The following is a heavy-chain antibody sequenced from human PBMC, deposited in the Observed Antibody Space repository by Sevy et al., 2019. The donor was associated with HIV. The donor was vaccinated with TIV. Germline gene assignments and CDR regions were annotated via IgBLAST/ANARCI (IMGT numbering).Heavy chain of an antibody. CDR3: AGAGYCSSISCYPGGMDV. J-gene: IGHJ6*02. CDR2: ISYDGSNK. CDR1: GFTFSSYA. V-gene: IGHV3-30*04. D-gene: IGHD2-2*01. Sequence: GGSLRLSCAASGFTFSSYAMHWVRQAPGKGLEWVAVISYDGSNKYYADSVKGRFTISRDNSKNTLYLQMNSLRAEDTAVYYCAGAGYCSSISCYPGGMDVWGQGTTVTVSS.